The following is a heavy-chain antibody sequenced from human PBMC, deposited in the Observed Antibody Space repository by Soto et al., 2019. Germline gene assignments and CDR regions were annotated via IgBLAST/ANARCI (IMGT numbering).Heavy chain of an antibody. CDR1: GDSISSYN. CDR2: FRSGGGT. CDR3: VRQGIGVLHGLVDV. Sequence: QVQLQESGPGLVKPSETLSLTCTVSGDSISSYNLAWIRQPPGKGLEWIGYFRSGGGTSYNPSLQSRVAISADKSMKQFSLRLSTVTAADTAVYYCVRQGIGVLHGLVDVWGQGTTVTVSS. J-gene: IGHJ6*02. V-gene: IGHV4-59*08. D-gene: IGHD3-10*01.